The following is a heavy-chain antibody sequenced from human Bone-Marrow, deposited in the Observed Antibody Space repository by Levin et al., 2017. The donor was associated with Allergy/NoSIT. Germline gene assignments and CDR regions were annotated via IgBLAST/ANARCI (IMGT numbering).Heavy chain of an antibody. V-gene: IGHV4-38-2*02. CDR3: ARDPDT. CDR1: GSSIVSGGYY. Sequence: SETLSLNCTVSGSSIVSGGYYWGRIRQPPGKGLEWIGNIYHSGSTYSNPSFKSRATISLDTAKNQFFLTLTSVTAADTAVYFCARDPDTWGQGKLVIVSS. CDR2: IYHSGST. J-gene: IGHJ5*02.